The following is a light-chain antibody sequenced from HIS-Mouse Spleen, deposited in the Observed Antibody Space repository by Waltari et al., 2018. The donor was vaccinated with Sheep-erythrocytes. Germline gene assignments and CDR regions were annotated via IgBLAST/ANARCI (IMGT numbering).Light chain of an antibody. J-gene: IGKJ2*01. CDR3: QQYNNWPPPYT. V-gene: IGKV3-15*01. CDR2: GAS. CDR1: QSVSSN. Sequence: EIVMTQSPATLSVSPVERATLPCRASQSVSSNLAWYQQKPGQAPRLLIYGASTRATGIPARFSGSGSGTEFTLTISSMQSEDFAVYYCQQYNNWPPPYTFGQGTKLEIK.